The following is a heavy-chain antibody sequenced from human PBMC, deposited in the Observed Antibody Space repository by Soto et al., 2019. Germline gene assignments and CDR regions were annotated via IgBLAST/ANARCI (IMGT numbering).Heavy chain of an antibody. Sequence: QVHLQQRGAGLLKPSETLSLNCVVSGESFSGYYWSWIRQTXXXGLEWIGEVDHRGSTTYNPSLKNRASISIDSSKNLFSLELTSVTAADTALYFCARYEYGNSLYGVDVWGQGTRVTVSS. D-gene: IGHD1-7*01. CDR2: VDHRGST. J-gene: IGHJ6*02. V-gene: IGHV4-34*02. CDR3: ARYEYGNSLYGVDV. CDR1: GESFSGYY.